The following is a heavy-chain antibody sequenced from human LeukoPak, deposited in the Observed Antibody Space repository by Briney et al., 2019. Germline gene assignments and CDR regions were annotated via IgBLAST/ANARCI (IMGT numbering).Heavy chain of an antibody. V-gene: IGHV3-30*04. CDR3: ARDCEVTGTTAKNWFDP. D-gene: IGHD1-7*01. J-gene: IGHJ5*02. Sequence: PGGSLRLSCAASGFTFSSYAMHWVRQAPGKGLEWVAVISYDGSNKYYADSVKGRFTISRDNSKNTLYLQMNSLRAEDTAVYYCARDCEVTGTTAKNWFDPWGQGTLVTVSS. CDR1: GFTFSSYA. CDR2: ISYDGSNK.